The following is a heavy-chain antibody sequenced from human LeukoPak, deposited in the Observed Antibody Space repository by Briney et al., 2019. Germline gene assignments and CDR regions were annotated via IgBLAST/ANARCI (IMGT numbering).Heavy chain of an antibody. CDR2: INHSGST. CDR1: GGSFSGYY. Sequence: SETLSLTCAVYGGSFSGYYWSWIRQPPGKGLEWIGEINHSGSTNYNPSLKSRVTISVDTSKNQFSLKLSSVTAADTAVYYCAREWNYYAFEIWGQGTMVTVSS. D-gene: IGHD1-7*01. CDR3: AREWNYYAFEI. V-gene: IGHV4-34*01. J-gene: IGHJ3*02.